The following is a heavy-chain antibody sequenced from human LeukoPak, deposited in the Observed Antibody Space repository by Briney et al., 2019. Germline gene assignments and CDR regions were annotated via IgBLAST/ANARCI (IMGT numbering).Heavy chain of an antibody. CDR1: GYTFIGYY. Sequence: ASVKVSCKASGYTFIGYYVHWVRQAPGQGLEWMGWINSKSGGTNYAQKFQGRVAMTRDTSISTAYMELSRLRSGDTAVYYCARGGDCYGSSGYYDDAFDIWGQGTMVTVSS. D-gene: IGHD3-22*01. V-gene: IGHV1-2*02. J-gene: IGHJ3*02. CDR3: ARGGDCYGSSGYYDDAFDI. CDR2: INSKSGGT.